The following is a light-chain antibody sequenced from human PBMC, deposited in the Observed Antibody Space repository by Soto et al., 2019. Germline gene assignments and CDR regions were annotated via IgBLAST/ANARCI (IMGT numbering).Light chain of an antibody. J-gene: IGKJ1*01. CDR2: GAS. CDR1: QSISNNY. CDR3: QQYGSSRT. V-gene: IGKV3-20*01. Sequence: EMVLTQSPGTLSLSPGERATLSCRASQSISNNYLAWYQQKPGQAPRLLIYGASSRATGISGRFGGSGSGTDFPRTISLLQPEDFAVYYCQQYGSSRTFGQGTKVDIK.